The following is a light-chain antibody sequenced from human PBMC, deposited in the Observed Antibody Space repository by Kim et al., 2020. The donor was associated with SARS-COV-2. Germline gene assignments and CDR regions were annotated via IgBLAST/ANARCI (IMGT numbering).Light chain of an antibody. Sequence: SPGERASLYCRASQSISITYVVWYQQKPGQAPRLLIYGTFSRAPGIPDGFIGSGSGTDFTLTISRLEPEDFAVYYCQQYGGSPPYTFGQGTKLEI. V-gene: IGKV3-20*01. J-gene: IGKJ2*01. CDR2: GTF. CDR1: QSISITY. CDR3: QQYGGSPPYT.